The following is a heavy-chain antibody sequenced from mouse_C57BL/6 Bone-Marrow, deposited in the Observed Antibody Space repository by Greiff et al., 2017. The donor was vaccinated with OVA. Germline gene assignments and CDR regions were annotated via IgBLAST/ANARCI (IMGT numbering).Heavy chain of an antibody. D-gene: IGHD2-2*01. CDR1: GYSITSDY. Sequence: DVQLQESGPGLAKPSQTLSLTCSVTGYSITSDYWNWIRKFPGNKLEYMGYISYSGSTYYNPSLKSRISITRDTSKNQYYLQLNSVTTEDTATYYCAWGYGYDWYAMDYWGQGTSVTVSS. CDR2: ISYSGST. J-gene: IGHJ4*01. V-gene: IGHV3-8*01. CDR3: AWGYGYDWYAMDY.